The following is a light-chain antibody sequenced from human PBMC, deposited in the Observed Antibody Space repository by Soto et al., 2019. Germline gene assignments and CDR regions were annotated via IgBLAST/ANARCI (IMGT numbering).Light chain of an antibody. CDR2: SNN. J-gene: IGLJ3*02. CDR3: AAWDDSLNGWV. Sequence: QSVLTQPPSASGTPGQRVTISCSGSSSNIGSNTVNWYQQLPGTAPKLLIYSNNQRPSVVPDRFSGSKSGTSASLAISGLQSEDEADYYCAAWDDSLNGWVFGGGTRSPS. CDR1: SSNIGSNT. V-gene: IGLV1-44*01.